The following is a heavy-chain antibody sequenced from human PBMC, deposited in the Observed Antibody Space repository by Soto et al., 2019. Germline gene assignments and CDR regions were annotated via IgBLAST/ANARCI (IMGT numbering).Heavy chain of an antibody. CDR2: IYYSGST. J-gene: IGHJ6*02. CDR1: GGSISSGGYY. V-gene: IGHV4-31*03. D-gene: IGHD2-2*02. Sequence: TLSLTCTVSGGSISSGGYYWSWIRQHPGKGLEWIGYIYYSGSTYYNPSLKSRVTISVDTSKNQFSLKLSSVTAADTAVYYCARICSSTRCYTGYSYYGMDVWGQGTTVTVSS. CDR3: ARICSSTRCYTGYSYYGMDV.